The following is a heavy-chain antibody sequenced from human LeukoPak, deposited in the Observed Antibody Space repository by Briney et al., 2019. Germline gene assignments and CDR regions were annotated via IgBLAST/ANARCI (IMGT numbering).Heavy chain of an antibody. D-gene: IGHD3-10*01. J-gene: IGHJ4*02. V-gene: IGHV3-30*03. CDR2: ISYDGSNK. CDR1: GFTFSSYG. Sequence: PGGSLRLSCAASGFTFSSYGMHWVRQAPGKGLEWVAVISYDGSNKYYADSVKGRFTISRDNSKNTLYLQMNSLRAEDTAVYYCARTLLWFGELFPFFDYWGQGTLVTVSS. CDR3: ARTLLWFGELFPFFDY.